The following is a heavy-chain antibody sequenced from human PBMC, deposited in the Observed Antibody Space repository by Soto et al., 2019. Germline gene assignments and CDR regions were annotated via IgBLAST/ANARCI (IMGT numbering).Heavy chain of an antibody. Sequence: GGSLRLSCAASGFTFDDYAMHWVRQAPGKGLEWVSGISWNSGSIGYADSVKGRFTISRDNAKNSLYLQMNSLRAEDTALYYCAPEATRRDGYKFGGYWGQGTLVTVSS. CDR1: GFTFDDYA. CDR3: APEATRRDGYKFGGY. V-gene: IGHV3-9*01. D-gene: IGHD5-12*01. CDR2: ISWNSGSI. J-gene: IGHJ4*02.